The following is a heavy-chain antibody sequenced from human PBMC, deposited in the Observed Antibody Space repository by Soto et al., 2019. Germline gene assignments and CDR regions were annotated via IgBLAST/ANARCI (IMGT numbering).Heavy chain of an antibody. Sequence: STYYADSVKGRFTISRDNSKNTLYLQMNSLRAEDTAVYYCARSMVYDYYFDYWGQGTLVTVSS. J-gene: IGHJ4*02. CDR2: ST. V-gene: IGHV3-53*01. D-gene: IGHD3-3*01. CDR3: ARSMVYDYYFDY.